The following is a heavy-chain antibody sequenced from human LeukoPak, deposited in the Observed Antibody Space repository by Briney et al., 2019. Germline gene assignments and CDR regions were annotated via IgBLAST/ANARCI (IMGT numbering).Heavy chain of an antibody. D-gene: IGHD3-9*01. Sequence: GGSLRLSCAVSGFTFSSYGMHWVRQAPGKGLEWVAVIWYDGSNKYYADSVKGRFTISRDNSKNTLYLQMNSLRAEDTAVYYCARGNYDILTGYYIGLDYWGQGTLVTVSS. V-gene: IGHV3-33*01. J-gene: IGHJ4*02. CDR1: GFTFSSYG. CDR3: ARGNYDILTGYYIGLDY. CDR2: IWYDGSNK.